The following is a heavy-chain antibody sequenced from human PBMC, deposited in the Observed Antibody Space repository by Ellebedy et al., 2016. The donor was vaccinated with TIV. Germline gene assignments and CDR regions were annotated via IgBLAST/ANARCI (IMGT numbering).Heavy chain of an antibody. CDR2: IKEDGSLK. CDR1: GFTFSSNW. J-gene: IGHJ4*02. CDR3: GRGQTTFEY. V-gene: IGHV3-7*01. D-gene: IGHD4-11*01. Sequence: GESLKISCAASGFTFSSNWMSWVRQAPGKGLELVAKIKEDGSLKYYVDAVKGRLAISRDNARSSLYLQMNSLSAEDTAVYYCGRGQTTFEYWGQGTLVTISS.